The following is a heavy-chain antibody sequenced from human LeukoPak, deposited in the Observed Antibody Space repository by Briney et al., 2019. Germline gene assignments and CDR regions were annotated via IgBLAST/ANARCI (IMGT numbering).Heavy chain of an antibody. CDR1: GFTFSSYA. CDR3: ANLYWETYYVHL. CDR2: ISGSGGST. D-gene: IGHD3-3*01. V-gene: IGHV3-23*01. Sequence: PGGSLRLSCAASGFTFSSYAMSWVRQAPGKGLEWVSAISGSGGSTYYADSVKGRFTISRDNSKNTLYLQMNSLRAEDTAVYYCANLYWETYYVHLWGQGTLVTVSS. J-gene: IGHJ4*02.